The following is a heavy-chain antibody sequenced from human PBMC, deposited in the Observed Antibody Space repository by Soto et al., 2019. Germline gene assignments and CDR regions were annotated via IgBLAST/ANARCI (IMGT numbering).Heavy chain of an antibody. CDR3: AKNQGVELVPLATVDWFDP. J-gene: IGHJ5*02. Sequence: LRLSCAASGFIFENFGMSWVRQAPGKGLEWISSISGSGFKKYYADSVKGRFTISRDNSKSTVYLELNNLSAEDTAVYHCAKNQGVELVPLATVDWFDPWGQGSGVTVS. D-gene: IGHD1-26*01. CDR2: ISGSGFKK. V-gene: IGHV3-23*01. CDR1: GFIFENFG.